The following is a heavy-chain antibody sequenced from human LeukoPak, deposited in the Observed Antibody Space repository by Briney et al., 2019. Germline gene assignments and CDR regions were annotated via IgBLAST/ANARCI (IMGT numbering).Heavy chain of an antibody. V-gene: IGHV4-31*03. J-gene: IGHJ4*02. CDR3: ARHSGYDRYFDL. CDR1: GGSISSGGFY. D-gene: IGHD5-12*01. CDR2: IYYSGSP. Sequence: PSQTLSLTCSVSGGSISSGGFYWSWLRQTPGKGLEWIGNIYYSGSPHSNPSLKSRATISVGTSKNHVSLNLTSVTAADTAVYYCARHSGYDRYFDLWGQGTRVTVSS.